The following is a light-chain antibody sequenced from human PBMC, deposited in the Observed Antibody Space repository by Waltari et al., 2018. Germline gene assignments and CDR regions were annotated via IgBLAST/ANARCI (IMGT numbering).Light chain of an antibody. CDR2: DVT. Sequence: QSALPPPPSVSGSPGPSVTISCTGPSSDISGYSRVSWYQQPPGTAPKLMIYDVTNRPSGVPDRFSGSKSGNTASLTISGLQAEDEADYYCSSYRSNTVVFGGGTKLTVL. CDR1: SSDISGYSR. J-gene: IGLJ3*02. V-gene: IGLV2-18*02. CDR3: SSYRSNTVV.